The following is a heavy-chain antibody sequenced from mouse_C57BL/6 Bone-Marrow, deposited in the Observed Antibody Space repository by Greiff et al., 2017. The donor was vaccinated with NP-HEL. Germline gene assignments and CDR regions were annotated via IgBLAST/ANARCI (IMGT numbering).Heavy chain of an antibody. V-gene: IGHV3-6*01. CDR1: GYSITRGYY. CDR3: ARETTAFDY. CDR2: ISYDGSN. D-gene: IGHD1-2*01. J-gene: IGHJ2*01. Sequence: EVKLLESGPGLVKPSQSLSLTCSVTGYSITRGYYWNWIRQFPGNKLEWMGYISYDGSNNYNPSLKNRISITRDTSKNQFFLKLNSVTTEDTATYYCARETTAFDYWGQGTTLTVSS.